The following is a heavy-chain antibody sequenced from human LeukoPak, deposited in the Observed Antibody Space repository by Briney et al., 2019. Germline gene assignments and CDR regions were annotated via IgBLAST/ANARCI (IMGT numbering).Heavy chain of an antibody. CDR1: GFIFGNYG. CDR3: AKDVFSKRYYFDY. J-gene: IGHJ4*02. Sequence: TGRSLRLSCAASGFIFGNYGMQWVRQAPGKGLEWVAFIRYDGSNKYYADSVKGRFTISRDNSKNTLYLQMNSLRAEDTAVYYCAKDVFSKRYYFDYWGQGTLVTVSS. V-gene: IGHV3-30*02. D-gene: IGHD2-2*01. CDR2: IRYDGSNK.